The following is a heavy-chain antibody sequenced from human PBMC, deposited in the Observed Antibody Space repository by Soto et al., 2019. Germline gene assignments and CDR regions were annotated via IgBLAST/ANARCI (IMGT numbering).Heavy chain of an antibody. V-gene: IGHV2-5*02. CDR2: IYWDDDK. J-gene: IGHJ5*02. CDR3: APAAAAGPNNWFDP. D-gene: IGHD6-13*01. Sequence: QITLKESGPTLVKPTQTLTLTCTFSGFSLSTSGVGVGWIRQPPGKALEWLALIYWDDDKRYSPSLKSRLTITKDTSKNQVVLTMTNMDPVDTATYCCAPAAAAGPNNWFDPWGQGTLVTVSS. CDR1: GFSLSTSGVG.